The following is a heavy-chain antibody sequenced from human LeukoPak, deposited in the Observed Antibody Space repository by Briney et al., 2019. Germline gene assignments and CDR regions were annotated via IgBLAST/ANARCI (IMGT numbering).Heavy chain of an antibody. Sequence: GESLKISCKGSGYSFTSYWIGWVRQMPGKGLEWMGIVYPGDSNTRYSPSFQGQVTISADKSISTAYLQWSSLKASDTAMYYCASGRTYCGGDCQNDAFDIWGQGTMVTVSS. CDR2: VYPGDSNT. D-gene: IGHD2-21*02. V-gene: IGHV5-51*01. CDR3: ASGRTYCGGDCQNDAFDI. J-gene: IGHJ3*02. CDR1: GYSFTSYW.